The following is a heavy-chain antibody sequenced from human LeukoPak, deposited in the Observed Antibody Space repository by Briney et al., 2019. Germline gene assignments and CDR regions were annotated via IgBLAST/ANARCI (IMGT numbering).Heavy chain of an antibody. Sequence: GGSLRLSCAASGFTFSSYWMHWVRQAPGKGLVWVSRINSDGSSTSYADSVKGRFTISRDNAKNTLYLQMNSLRAEDTAVYYCARVGASGSYPNDYWGQGTLVTVS. CDR3: ARVGASGSYPNDY. D-gene: IGHD1-26*01. CDR1: GFTFSSYW. V-gene: IGHV3-74*01. CDR2: INSDGSST. J-gene: IGHJ4*02.